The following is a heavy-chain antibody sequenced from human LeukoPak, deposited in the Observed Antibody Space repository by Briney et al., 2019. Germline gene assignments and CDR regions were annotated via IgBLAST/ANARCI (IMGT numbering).Heavy chain of an antibody. D-gene: IGHD5-18*01. V-gene: IGHV4-34*01. J-gene: IGHJ4*02. CDR2: INHSGST. CDR3: ARAGGYGLIDY. Sequence: PSETLSLTCAVYGGSFSGYYWSWIRQPPGKGLEWIGEINHSGSTNYNPSLKSRVTISVDTSKNQFSLKLSSVTAADTAVYYCARAGGYGLIDYWGQGTMVTVSS. CDR1: GGSFSGYY.